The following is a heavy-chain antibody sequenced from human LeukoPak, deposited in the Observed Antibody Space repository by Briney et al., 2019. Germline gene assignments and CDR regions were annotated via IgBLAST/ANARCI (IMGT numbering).Heavy chain of an antibody. J-gene: IGHJ5*02. Sequence: GGSLRLSCAASGFTFSSYAMSWVRQAPGKGLEWVSAISGSGGSTYYADSVKGRFTISRDNSKNTLYLQMNSLRAEDTAVYYCARLTIVVVPAAIPGGFDPWGQGTLVTVSS. CDR2: ISGSGGST. D-gene: IGHD2-2*01. CDR3: ARLTIVVVPAAIPGGFDP. V-gene: IGHV3-23*01. CDR1: GFTFSSYA.